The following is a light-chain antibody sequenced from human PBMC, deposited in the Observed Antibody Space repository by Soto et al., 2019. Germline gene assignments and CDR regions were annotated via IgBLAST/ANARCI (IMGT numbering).Light chain of an antibody. Sequence: QAVVTQEPSLTVSPGGTVTLTCGSSTGAVTSGHYPYWFQQKPGQAPRTLIYDTSNKHSWTPARFSGSLLGGKAALTLSGAQPEDEAESYCLLSYRFAHAVFGGGTQLTVL. CDR1: TGAVTSGHY. J-gene: IGLJ7*01. V-gene: IGLV7-46*01. CDR3: LLSYRFAHAV. CDR2: DTS.